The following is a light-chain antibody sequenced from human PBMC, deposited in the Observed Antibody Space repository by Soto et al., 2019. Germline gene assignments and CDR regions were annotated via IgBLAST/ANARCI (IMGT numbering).Light chain of an antibody. J-gene: IGKJ2*01. V-gene: IGKV3-20*01. CDR1: QSVNSTY. Sequence: EIVLTQSPGTLSLSPGERATLSCRVSQSVNSTYLTWYQHKPGQAPRLLICGASRRATDIPERFSGSGSGTDFTLTISRLEPEDFALYYCHQYGGSPPYTFGQGTKLEIK. CDR3: HQYGGSPPYT. CDR2: GAS.